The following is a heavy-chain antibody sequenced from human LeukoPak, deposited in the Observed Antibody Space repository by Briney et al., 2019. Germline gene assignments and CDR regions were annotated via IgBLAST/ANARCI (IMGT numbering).Heavy chain of an antibody. V-gene: IGHV1-18*01. J-gene: IGHJ3*02. CDR1: GYTFTSYG. CDR2: ISAYNGNT. CDR3: ARDSDIVVVPAAINDAFDI. D-gene: IGHD2-2*02. Sequence: ASVKVSCKASGYTFTSYGISWVRQAPGQGREWMGWISAYNGNTNYAQKLQGRVTMTTDTSTSTAYMELRSLRSDDTAVYYCARDSDIVVVPAAINDAFDIWGQGTMVTVSS.